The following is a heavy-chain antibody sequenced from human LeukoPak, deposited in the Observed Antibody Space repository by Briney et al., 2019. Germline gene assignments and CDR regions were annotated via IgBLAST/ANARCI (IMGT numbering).Heavy chain of an antibody. CDR2: ITIGVGAT. CDR1: RFTFSDYY. J-gene: IGHJ6*02. CDR3: ARGHYEMDV. V-gene: IGHV3-11*01. Sequence: GGSLRLSCAASRFTFSDYYMTWIRQAPEKGLEWISHITIGVGATYYADSVKGRFTISRDNAKKSLYLQMNSLRVEDTAIYYCARGHYEMDVWGQGTTVTVSS.